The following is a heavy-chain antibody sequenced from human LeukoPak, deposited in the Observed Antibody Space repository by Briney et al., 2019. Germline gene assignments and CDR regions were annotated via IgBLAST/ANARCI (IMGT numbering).Heavy chain of an antibody. CDR3: AKWGTSSWSYYYYGIDV. J-gene: IGHJ6*04. D-gene: IGHD6-13*01. V-gene: IGHV3-23*01. CDR2: ISGSGGST. CDR1: GFTFSSYA. Sequence: GGSLRLSCAASGFTFSSYAMSWVRQAPGKGLEWVSAISGSGGSTYYADSVKGRFTISRDNSKNTLYLQMNSLRAEDTAVYYCAKWGTSSWSYYYYGIDVWGKGTTVTVSS.